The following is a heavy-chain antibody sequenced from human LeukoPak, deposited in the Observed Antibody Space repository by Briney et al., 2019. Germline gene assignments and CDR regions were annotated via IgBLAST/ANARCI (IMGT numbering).Heavy chain of an antibody. CDR1: GFTFSHYW. J-gene: IGHJ4*02. V-gene: IGHV3-7*01. CDR3: AKDRWYGDY. CDR2: IKQDESEK. D-gene: IGHD6-13*01. Sequence: TGGSLRLSCSASGFTFSHYWMSWVRQAPGKGLEWVANIKQDESEKYFVDSVKGRFTISRENAKNSLYLQMNSLRAEDTAIYYCAKDRWYGDYWGQGTLVTVSS.